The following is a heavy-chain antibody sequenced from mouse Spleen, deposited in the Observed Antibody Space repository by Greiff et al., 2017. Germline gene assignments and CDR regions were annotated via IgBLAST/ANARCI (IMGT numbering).Heavy chain of an antibody. Sequence: QVQLQQSDAELVKPGASVKISCKVSGYTFTDHTIHWMKQRPEQGLEWIGYIYPRDGSTKYNEKFKGKATLTADKSSSTAYMQLNSLTSEDSAVYLCERNSNYDSYYAMDYWGQGTSVTVSS. CDR2: IYPRDGST. CDR1: GYTFTDHT. CDR3: ERNSNYDSYYAMDY. J-gene: IGHJ4*01. V-gene: IGHV1-78*01. D-gene: IGHD2-5*01.